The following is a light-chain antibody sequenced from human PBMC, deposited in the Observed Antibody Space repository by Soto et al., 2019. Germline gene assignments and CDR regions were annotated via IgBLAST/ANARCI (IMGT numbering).Light chain of an antibody. J-gene: IGKJ2*01. CDR3: QEYDSYSYA. CDR2: DAT. Sequence: DLQMTQSPSTLSASVGDRVTITCRVSESVSMWLAWYQQKPGKAPKLLIYDATTLESGVPSRFSGRSSDTEFTLTISGLQPDDFATYYCQEYDSYSYAFGQGTKLE. CDR1: ESVSMW. V-gene: IGKV1-5*01.